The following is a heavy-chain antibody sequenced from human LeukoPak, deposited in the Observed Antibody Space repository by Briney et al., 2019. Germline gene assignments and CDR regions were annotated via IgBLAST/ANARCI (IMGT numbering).Heavy chain of an antibody. V-gene: IGHV3-23*01. Sequence: GGSLRLFCAASGFTFSSYAMSWDRQAPGKGLEWDQAISGSGGSTYYADSVKGRFTISSDNSKNTLYQQMNSLRAEDTAVYYCAKDFSGVVTAIGDYWGQGTLVTVSS. CDR3: AKDFSGVVTAIGDY. D-gene: IGHD2-21*02. CDR2: ISGSGGST. J-gene: IGHJ4*02. CDR1: GFTFSSYA.